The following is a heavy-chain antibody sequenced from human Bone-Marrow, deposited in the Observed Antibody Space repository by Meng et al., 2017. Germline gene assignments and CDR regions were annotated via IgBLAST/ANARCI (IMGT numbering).Heavy chain of an antibody. CDR2: INHSGST. Sequence: LQQWGAGLLKPSETLSPTCAVYGGSFSGYYWSWIRQPPGKGLEWIGEINHSGSTNYNPSLKSRVTISVDTSKNQFSLKLSSVTAADTAVYYCARGRVVAATNPKFDYWGQGTLVTVSS. V-gene: IGHV4-34*01. CDR3: ARGRVVAATNPKFDY. J-gene: IGHJ4*02. CDR1: GGSFSGYY. D-gene: IGHD2-15*01.